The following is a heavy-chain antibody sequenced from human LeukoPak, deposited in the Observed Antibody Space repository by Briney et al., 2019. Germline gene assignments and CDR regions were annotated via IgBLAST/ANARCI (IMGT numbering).Heavy chain of an antibody. CDR1: GFTFSNYP. Sequence: GPLRLSCAASGFTFSNYPMHGVRQAPGKGLEWVAVISYDGSNKFYADSVKGRFTISRDNSKNTLYLQMNTLRAEDTAMYYCARDVAAAWNCLDMWGQGTMVTVSS. CDR3: ARDVAAAWNCLDM. V-gene: IGHV3-30*04. D-gene: IGHD6-13*01. J-gene: IGHJ3*02. CDR2: ISYDGSNK.